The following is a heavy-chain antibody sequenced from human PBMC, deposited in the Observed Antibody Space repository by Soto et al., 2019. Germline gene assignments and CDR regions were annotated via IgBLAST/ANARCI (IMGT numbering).Heavy chain of an antibody. V-gene: IGHV4-61*01. Sequence: QVQLQESGPGLVKPSETLSLTCTVSGGSVSSGSYYWSWIRQPPGKGLEWIGYIYYSGSTNYNPSLKSRVTISVNTSKNQFALKLSCVTAADTVVYYCARRPYGGNYYFDYWGQGTLVTVSS. D-gene: IGHD4-17*01. J-gene: IGHJ4*02. CDR1: GGSVSSGSYY. CDR3: ARRPYGGNYYFDY. CDR2: IYYSGST.